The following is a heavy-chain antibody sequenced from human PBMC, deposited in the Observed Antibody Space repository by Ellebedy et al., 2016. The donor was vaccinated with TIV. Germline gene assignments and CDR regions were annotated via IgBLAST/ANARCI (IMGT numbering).Heavy chain of an antibody. CDR2: ISWRGYYI. Sequence: GGSLRLXXAASGFTFDDYAMHWVRQAPGKGLEWVSGISWRGYYIGYADSVRGRFTISRDNAKSSLYLQMNSLRIEDTAVYYCTKDLLRGIWGGSGRDYWGQGTLVTVSS. V-gene: IGHV3-9*01. CDR1: GFTFDDYA. J-gene: IGHJ4*02. D-gene: IGHD7-27*01. CDR3: TKDLLRGIWGGSGRDY.